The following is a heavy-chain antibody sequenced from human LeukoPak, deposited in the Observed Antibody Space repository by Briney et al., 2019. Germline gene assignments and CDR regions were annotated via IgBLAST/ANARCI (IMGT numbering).Heavy chain of an antibody. D-gene: IGHD3-10*01. Sequence: ASVKVSCKASGYTFTGYYMHWVRQAPGQGLEWMGWINPNSGGTNYAQKFQGRVTMTKDTSISTAYMELSRLRSDDTAVYYCARVGVDHKRLPLDGYWGQGTLVTVPS. V-gene: IGHV1-2*02. CDR2: INPNSGGT. CDR3: ARVGVDHKRLPLDGY. CDR1: GYTFTGYY. J-gene: IGHJ4*02.